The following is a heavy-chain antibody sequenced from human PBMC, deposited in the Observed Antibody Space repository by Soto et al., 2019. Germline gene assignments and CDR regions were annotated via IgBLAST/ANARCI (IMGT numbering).Heavy chain of an antibody. Sequence: GGSLRLSCAASGFTFGGKTMYWVRQAPGKGLEWVALIAPDASQIYYADSVKGRFTISRDNSKNTLYLQMNSLRAEDTSLYLCATDIHATWLLNSWGQGTLVTVSS. D-gene: IGHD2-2*02. CDR2: IAPDASQI. J-gene: IGHJ4*02. CDR3: ATDIHATWLLNS. CDR1: GFTFGGKT. V-gene: IGHV3-30-3*01.